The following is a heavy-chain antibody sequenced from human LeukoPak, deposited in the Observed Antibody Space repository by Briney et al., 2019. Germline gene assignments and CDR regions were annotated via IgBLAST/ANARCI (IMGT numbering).Heavy chain of an antibody. J-gene: IGHJ3*02. V-gene: IGHV4-61*02. D-gene: IGHD6-13*01. Sequence: SQTLSLTCTVSGDSISSGSYYWSWIRQPAGKGLEWIGRIHTSGSTNYNSSLKSRVTISLDTSKSQFSLSLTSVTAADTAVYHCARGGAAARGNNAFDIWGQGTMVTVSS. CDR3: ARGGAAARGNNAFDI. CDR1: GDSISSGSYY. CDR2: IHTSGST.